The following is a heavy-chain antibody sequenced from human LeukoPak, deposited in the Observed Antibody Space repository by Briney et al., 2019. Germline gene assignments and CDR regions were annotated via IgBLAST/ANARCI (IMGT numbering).Heavy chain of an antibody. J-gene: IGHJ5*02. CDR2: ISFDGSNK. D-gene: IGHD1-26*01. V-gene: IGHV3-30*18. Sequence: PGGSLRLSCAASGFTFSNYGIRWVRQAPGKGLEWVAVISFDGSNKYYADSVKGRFTISRDNSKNPLYLQMNSLRAEDTAVYYCAKGAWEIRGSYRSVPPWFDPWGQGTLVTVSS. CDR3: AKGAWEIRGSYRSVPPWFDP. CDR1: GFTFSNYG.